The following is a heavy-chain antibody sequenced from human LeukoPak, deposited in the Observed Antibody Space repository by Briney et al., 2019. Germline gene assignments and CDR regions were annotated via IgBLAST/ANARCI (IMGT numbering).Heavy chain of an antibody. CDR2: IKQDGSEK. CDR3: ATDPRRRYYDSSGLVDY. J-gene: IGHJ4*02. CDR1: GFTFSSYW. V-gene: IGHV3-7*01. D-gene: IGHD3-22*01. Sequence: PGGSLRLSCAASGFTFSSYWMSWVRQAPGKGLEWVANIKQDGSEKYYVDSVKGRFTISRDNAKNSLYLQMNSLRAEDTAVYYCATDPRRRYYDSSGLVDYWGQGTLVTVSS.